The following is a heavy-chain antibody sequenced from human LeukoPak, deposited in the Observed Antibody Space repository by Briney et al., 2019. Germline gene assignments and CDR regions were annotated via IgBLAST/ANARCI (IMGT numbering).Heavy chain of an antibody. CDR1: GGSISSGGYY. J-gene: IGHJ4*02. Sequence: SETLSLTCTVSGGSISSGGYYWSWIRQHPGKGLEWIGYIYYSGSTYYNPSLKSRVTISVDTSKNQFSLKLSSVTAADTAVYYCARDGVRGSLDYWGQGTLVTVSS. CDR3: ARDGVRGSLDY. CDR2: IYYSGST. D-gene: IGHD2-21*01. V-gene: IGHV4-31*03.